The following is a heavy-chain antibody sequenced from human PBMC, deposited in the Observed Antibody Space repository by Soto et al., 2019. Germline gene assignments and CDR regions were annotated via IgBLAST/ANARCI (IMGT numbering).Heavy chain of an antibody. Sequence: GASVKVSCKVSGYTLTELSMHWVRQAPGKGLEWMGGFDPEDGETIYAQKFQGRVTMTEDTSTDTAYMELSSLRSEDTAVYYCATEKYSNNSIAARFDYYYYYMAVWGKGTTVTVSS. CDR1: GYTLTELS. J-gene: IGHJ6*03. D-gene: IGHD6-6*01. CDR2: FDPEDGET. V-gene: IGHV1-24*01. CDR3: ATEKYSNNSIAARFDYYYYYMAV.